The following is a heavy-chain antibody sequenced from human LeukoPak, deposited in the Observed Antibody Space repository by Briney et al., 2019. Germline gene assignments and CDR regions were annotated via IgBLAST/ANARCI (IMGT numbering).Heavy chain of an antibody. Sequence: GRSLRLSCAASGFTFSSYGMHWVRQAPGKGLEWVAVIWYDGSNKYYADSVKGRFTISRDNSKNTLYLQMNSLRAEDTALYYCAKADRVSPFDYWGQGTLVTVS. V-gene: IGHV3-33*06. CDR3: AKADRVSPFDY. CDR1: GFTFSSYG. J-gene: IGHJ4*02. D-gene: IGHD1-14*01. CDR2: IWYDGSNK.